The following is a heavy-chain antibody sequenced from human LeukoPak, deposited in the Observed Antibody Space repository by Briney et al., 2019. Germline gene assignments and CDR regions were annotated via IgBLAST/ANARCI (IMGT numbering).Heavy chain of an antibody. Sequence: ASETLSLTCTVSGGSISSYYWSWIRQPAGKGLKWIGRIYTSGSTNYNPSLKSRVTMSVDTSKSQFSLKLSSVTAADTAVYYCARGNIVVVPAAPWFDPWGQGTLVTVSS. CDR2: IYTSGST. J-gene: IGHJ5*02. CDR3: ARGNIVVVPAAPWFDP. V-gene: IGHV4-4*07. CDR1: GGSISSYY. D-gene: IGHD2-2*01.